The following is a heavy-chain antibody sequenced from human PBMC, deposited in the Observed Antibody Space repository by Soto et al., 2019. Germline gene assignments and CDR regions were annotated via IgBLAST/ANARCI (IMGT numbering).Heavy chain of an antibody. D-gene: IGHD1-1*01. J-gene: IGHJ6*02. V-gene: IGHV1-3*04. Sequence: ASVKVSCKASGYTFSTYGMHWVRQAPGQSLEWMGWLNSGTGQTRYSQRFQDRVIITRDTSASTGYMELGSLRSEDTAVYYCARGKGMEENYFYYGLDIWGQGTTVTVSS. CDR1: GYTFSTYG. CDR3: ARGKGMEENYFYYGLDI. CDR2: LNSGTGQT.